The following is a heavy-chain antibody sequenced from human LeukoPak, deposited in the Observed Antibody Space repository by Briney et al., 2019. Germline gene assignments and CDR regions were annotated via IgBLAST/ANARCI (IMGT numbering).Heavy chain of an antibody. CDR1: GGSFSGYY. CDR3: ARGRWKLQPYYYYYMDV. V-gene: IGHV4-34*01. J-gene: IGHJ6*03. Sequence: SETLSLTCAVYGGSFSGYYWSWIRQPPGKGLEWIGEINHSGSTNYNPSLKSRVTISVDTSKNQFSLKLSSVTAADTAVYYCARGRWKLQPYYYYYMDVWGKGTTVTVSS. D-gene: IGHD1-26*01. CDR2: INHSGST.